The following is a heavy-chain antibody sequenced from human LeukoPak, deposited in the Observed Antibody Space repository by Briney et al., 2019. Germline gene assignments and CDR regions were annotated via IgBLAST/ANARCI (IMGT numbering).Heavy chain of an antibody. J-gene: IGHJ4*02. D-gene: IGHD3-3*01. CDR1: GGSFSGYY. Sequence: SETLSLTCAVYGGSFSGYYWSWIRQPPGKGLEWIGEINHSGSTNYNPSLKSRVTISVDTSKNQFSLKLSSVTAADTAVYYCARLHALRFLEWLPKHYSDYWGQGTLVTVSS. CDR3: ARLHALRFLEWLPKHYSDY. CDR2: INHSGST. V-gene: IGHV4-34*01.